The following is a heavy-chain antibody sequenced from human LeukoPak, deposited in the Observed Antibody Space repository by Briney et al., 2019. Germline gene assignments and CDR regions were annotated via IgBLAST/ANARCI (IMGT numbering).Heavy chain of an antibody. CDR2: IYYTGST. Sequence: MTSETLSLTCTVSGGSISTSNNYWAWIRRPPGKGLEWIGSIYYTGSTYYNPSLKSRVTISVDTSKNQFSLKLNSVTAADTAVYYCANEKSGSYANYWGQGTLVTVSS. J-gene: IGHJ4*02. D-gene: IGHD1-26*01. CDR1: GGSISTSNNY. CDR3: ANEKSGSYANY. V-gene: IGHV4-39*07.